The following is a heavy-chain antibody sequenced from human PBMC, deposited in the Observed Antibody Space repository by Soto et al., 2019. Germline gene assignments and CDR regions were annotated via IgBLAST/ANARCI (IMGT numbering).Heavy chain of an antibody. CDR1: GFTFSSYA. J-gene: IGHJ4*02. D-gene: IGHD3-3*01. Sequence: GGSLRLSCAASGFTFSSYAMSWVRQAPGKGLEWVSAISGSGGSTYYADSVKGRFTISRDNSKNTLYLQMNSLRAEDTAVYYCVKSAAYDFGSGYIFDYWGQGTLVTVSS. V-gene: IGHV3-23*01. CDR2: ISGSGGST. CDR3: VKSAAYDFGSGYIFDY.